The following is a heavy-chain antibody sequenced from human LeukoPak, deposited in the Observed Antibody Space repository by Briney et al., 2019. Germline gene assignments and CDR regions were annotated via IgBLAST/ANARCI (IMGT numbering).Heavy chain of an antibody. J-gene: IGHJ5*02. CDR3: ARGYSINCSSTSCNHYLNWFDP. CDR1: GYTFSNYD. Sequence: ASVKVSCKASGYTFSNYDINWVRQATGQGLEWMGWMNPNTGNTGYAQKLQGRVTMTTNTPISTAYMELSSLRSEDTAVYYCARGYSINCSSTSCNHYLNWFDPWGQGTLVTVSS. CDR2: MNPNTGNT. V-gene: IGHV1-8*01. D-gene: IGHD2-2*01.